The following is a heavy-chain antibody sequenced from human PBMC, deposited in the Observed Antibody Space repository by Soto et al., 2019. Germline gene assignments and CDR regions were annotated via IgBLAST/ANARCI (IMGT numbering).Heavy chain of an antibody. CDR1: GFTFSSYS. CDR2: ISSSGSTI. D-gene: IGHD6-6*01. CDR3: ARDHSSSPTNYYYYGMDV. J-gene: IGHJ6*02. V-gene: IGHV3-48*04. Sequence: GGSLRLSCAASGFTFSSYSMNRVRQAPGKGLEWVSCISSSGSTIYYADSVKGRFTISRDNAKNSLYLQMNSLRAEDTAVYYCARDHSSSPTNYYYYGMDVWGQGTTVTVSS.